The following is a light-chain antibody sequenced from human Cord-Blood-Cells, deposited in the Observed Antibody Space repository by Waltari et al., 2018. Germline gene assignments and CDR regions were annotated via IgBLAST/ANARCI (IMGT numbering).Light chain of an antibody. Sequence: SYELTQPPSVSVSPGQTASITCSGDNLGDKYACWYQQKPGQSPVLVIYQDSKRPSGIPERVSGSNAGNTATLTISGTQAMDEADYYCQAWDSSTRVFGGGTKLTVL. V-gene: IGLV3-1*01. J-gene: IGLJ3*02. CDR3: QAWDSSTRV. CDR1: NLGDKY. CDR2: QDS.